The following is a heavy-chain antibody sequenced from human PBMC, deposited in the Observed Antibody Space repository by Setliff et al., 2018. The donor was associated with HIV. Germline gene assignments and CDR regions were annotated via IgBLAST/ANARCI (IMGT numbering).Heavy chain of an antibody. CDR3: ARGWVRGPIISPGTYFSYGLDV. V-gene: IGHV4-39*07. J-gene: IGHJ6*01. CDR2: IYYSGST. Sequence: SETLSLTCTVSGGSTSSSNYYWGWIRQPPGEGLEWIGSIYYSGSTNYNPSLKSRVTISVDTSKNQFSLKLRSVTAADTAVYYCARGWVRGPIISPGTYFSYGLDVWGEGTTVTVSS. D-gene: IGHD3-10*01. CDR1: GGSTSSSNYY.